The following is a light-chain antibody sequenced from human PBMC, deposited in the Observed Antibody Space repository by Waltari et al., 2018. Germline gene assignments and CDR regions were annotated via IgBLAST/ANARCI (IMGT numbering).Light chain of an antibody. CDR2: DFS. CDR3: NSYTTGSSLTVI. Sequence: QSALTQPASVSGSPGQSITISCAGTSSDIGSYHFVSWYQQHPGKSPKLIIYDFSNRPSGVSDRFSGSKSGNTASLTISGLQADDEATYYCNSYTTGSSLTVIFGGGTKLTVL. J-gene: IGLJ2*01. CDR1: SSDIGSYHF. V-gene: IGLV2-14*01.